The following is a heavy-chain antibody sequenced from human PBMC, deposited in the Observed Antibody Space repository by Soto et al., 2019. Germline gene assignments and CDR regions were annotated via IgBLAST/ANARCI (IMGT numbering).Heavy chain of an antibody. D-gene: IGHD3-3*02. J-gene: IGHJ6*02. V-gene: IGHV1-69*12. CDR3: ARDKDRQQLGGNYYYIMDV. CDR1: GGTFSSSA. Sequence: QVQLVQSGAEVRKPGSSVKLSCKASGGTFSSSAFSWVRQAPGQGLEWMGGIMPIFRTPDYAQKFQGRVTITADESTSTAYMELSSLRSEDTAIYFCARDKDRQQLGGNYYYIMDVWGQWTTVTVSS. CDR2: IMPIFRTP.